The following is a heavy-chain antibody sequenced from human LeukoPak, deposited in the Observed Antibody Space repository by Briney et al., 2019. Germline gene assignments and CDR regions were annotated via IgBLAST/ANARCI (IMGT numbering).Heavy chain of an antibody. V-gene: IGHV4-4*02. CDR1: GGSISNGNW. J-gene: IGHJ4*02. D-gene: IGHD2-8*01. Sequence: PSGTLSLTCAVSGGSISNGNWWSWVRQPPGKGLEWIGEIYHSGITNYNPSLESRVTISVDKSKNQFSLDLNSVIAADTAVYYCARNGAYCIDYWGQGTLVSVSS. CDR3: ARNGAYCIDY. CDR2: IYHSGIT.